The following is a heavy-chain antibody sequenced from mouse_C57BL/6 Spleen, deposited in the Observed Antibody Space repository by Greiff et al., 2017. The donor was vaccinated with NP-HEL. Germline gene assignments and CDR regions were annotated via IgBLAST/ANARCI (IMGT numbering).Heavy chain of an antibody. Sequence: QVQLQQSGAELARPGASVKMSCKASGYTFTSYTMHWVKQRPGQGLEWIGYINPSSGYTKYNQKFKDKATLTADKSPSTAYMQLRILTSEDSAVYYCARPYYGSIPAWFAYWGQGTLVTVSA. J-gene: IGHJ3*01. CDR2: INPSSGYT. CDR3: ARPYYGSIPAWFAY. D-gene: IGHD1-1*01. CDR1: GYTFTSYT. V-gene: IGHV1-4*01.